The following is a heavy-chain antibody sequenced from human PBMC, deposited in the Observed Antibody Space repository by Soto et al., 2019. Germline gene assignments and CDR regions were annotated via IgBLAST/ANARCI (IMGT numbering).Heavy chain of an antibody. V-gene: IGHV4-38-2*02. D-gene: IGHD3-10*01. CDR1: GYSINRGYY. J-gene: IGHJ6*02. CDR2: IYYSGNT. Sequence: SETLSLTCTVSGYSINRGYYWGWIRQPPGKGLEWIGSIYYSGNTYYSPSLKSRVTISMDTSKNQFSLKLDSVTAADTAVYYCASVGAGSYYRELFYYGMDVWGQGTTVTVSS. CDR3: ASVGAGSYYRELFYYGMDV.